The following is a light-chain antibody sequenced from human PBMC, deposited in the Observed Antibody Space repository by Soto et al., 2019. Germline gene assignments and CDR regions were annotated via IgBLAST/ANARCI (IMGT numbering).Light chain of an antibody. V-gene: IGLV2-23*01. CDR2: EGN. J-gene: IGLJ2*01. Sequence: QSALTQPASVSGSPGQSITISCTGTSSDVGSYKHVSWYQQHPDKAPKLIIYEGNKRPSGVSNRFSGSKSGDTASLTISGLQAEDEADYYCCSYAGDSADVVFGGGTKLTVL. CDR3: CSYAGDSADVV. CDR1: SSDVGSYKH.